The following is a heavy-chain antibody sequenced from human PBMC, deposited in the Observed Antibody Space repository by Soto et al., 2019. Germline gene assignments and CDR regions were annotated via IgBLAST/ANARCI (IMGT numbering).Heavy chain of an antibody. Sequence: QVQLVQSGAEVKKPGASVKVSCKASGYTFTSYDINWVRQATGQGREWMGWMNPNSGNTGYAQKFQGRVTMTRNTAISTAYMELSSLRSEDTAVYYCARGGQLLVLTDWDWYFDLWGRGTLVTVSS. J-gene: IGHJ2*01. D-gene: IGHD6-19*01. CDR1: GYTFTSYD. CDR3: ARGGQLLVLTDWDWYFDL. CDR2: MNPNSGNT. V-gene: IGHV1-8*01.